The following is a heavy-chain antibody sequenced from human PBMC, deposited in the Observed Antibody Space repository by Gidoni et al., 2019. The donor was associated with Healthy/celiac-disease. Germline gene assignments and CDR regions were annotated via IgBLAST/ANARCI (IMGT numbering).Heavy chain of an antibody. J-gene: IGHJ6*02. CDR2: MNPNSGNT. CDR3: ARAVRTNNYGVGAAYYYYYGMDV. Sequence: QVQLVQSGAEVKKPGASVKVSCKASGYTFTSYDINWVRQATGQGLEWMGWMNPNSGNTGYAQKFQGRVTMTRNTSISTAYMELSSLRSEDTAVYYCARAVRTNNYGVGAAYYYYYGMDVWGQGTTVTVSS. D-gene: IGHD4-17*01. V-gene: IGHV1-8*01. CDR1: GYTFTSYD.